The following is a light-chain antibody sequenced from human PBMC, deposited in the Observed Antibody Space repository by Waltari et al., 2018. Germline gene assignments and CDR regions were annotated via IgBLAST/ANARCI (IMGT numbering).Light chain of an antibody. CDR3: YSYAGTSTFV. CDR1: SSDVGVYDY. J-gene: IGLJ1*01. V-gene: IGLV2-11*01. CDR2: DVS. Sequence: QSALTQPRSVSGSPGQSVTISCTGTSSDVGVYDYVSWYQQHPGKAPKLTIYDVSQRPAGVPVRFSGSRSGNTSSLSIAGLQAEDDADYYCYSYAGTSTFVFGTGTKVAVL.